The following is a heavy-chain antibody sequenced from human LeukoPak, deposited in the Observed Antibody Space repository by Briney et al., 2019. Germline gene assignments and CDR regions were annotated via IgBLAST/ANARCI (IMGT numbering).Heavy chain of an antibody. CDR3: AREGLEYYYDSSGYQKWFDP. Sequence: SETLSLTCTVPGGSISSSSYYWGWIRQPPGKGLEWIGSIYYSGSTYYNPSLKSRVTISVDTSKNQFSLKLSSVTAADTAVYYCAREGLEYYYDSSGYQKWFDPWGQGTLVTVSS. CDR2: IYYSGST. D-gene: IGHD3-22*01. J-gene: IGHJ5*02. CDR1: GGSISSSSYY. V-gene: IGHV4-39*02.